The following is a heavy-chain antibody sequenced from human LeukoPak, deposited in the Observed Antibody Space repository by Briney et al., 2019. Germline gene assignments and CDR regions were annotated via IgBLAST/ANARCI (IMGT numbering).Heavy chain of an antibody. CDR3: ARDNPNLGHDSSGYYTLTFDY. Sequence: GASVKVSCKASGYTLTSYYMHWVRQAPGQGLEWMGIINPSGGSTSYAQKFQGRVTMTRDMSTSTVYMELSSLRSEDTAVYYCARDNPNLGHDSSGYYTLTFDYWGQGTLVTVSS. V-gene: IGHV1-46*01. CDR2: INPSGGST. J-gene: IGHJ4*02. CDR1: GYTLTSYY. D-gene: IGHD3-22*01.